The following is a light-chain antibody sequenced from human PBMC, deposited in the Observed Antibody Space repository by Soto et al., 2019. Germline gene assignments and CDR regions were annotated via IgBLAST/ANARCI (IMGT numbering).Light chain of an antibody. Sequence: EIVLTPSPGTLSLSPGERATLSCRASQSVNSNYFAWYQQKPGQAPSLLIYGISYRATGIPDRFSGSGSGTDFTLTISRLEPEDFAVYYCEQYGSSPRTFGRGTKVDIK. CDR2: GIS. J-gene: IGKJ1*01. CDR3: EQYGSSPRT. CDR1: QSVNSNY. V-gene: IGKV3-20*01.